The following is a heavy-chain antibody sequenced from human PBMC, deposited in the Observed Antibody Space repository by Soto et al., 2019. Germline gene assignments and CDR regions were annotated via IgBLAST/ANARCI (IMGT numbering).Heavy chain of an antibody. CDR3: ARGDSYGSRSYPYYYYYMDV. D-gene: IGHD3-10*01. J-gene: IGHJ6*03. V-gene: IGHV3-21*01. CDR2: ISTSSSYI. Sequence: EVQLVESGGGLVKPGGSLRLSCVVSGVTFSSYNMNWVRQAPGKGLEWVSSISTSSSYIYYADSVKGRFTISRDNAKNSLFLQMNSLRAEDTAVYYCARGDSYGSRSYPYYYYYMDVWGKGTTVTVSS. CDR1: GVTFSSYN.